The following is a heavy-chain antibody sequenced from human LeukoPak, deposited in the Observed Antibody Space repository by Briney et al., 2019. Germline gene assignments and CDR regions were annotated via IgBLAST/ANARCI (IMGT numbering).Heavy chain of an antibody. D-gene: IGHD6-6*01. J-gene: IGHJ4*02. CDR2: ISSSSSYI. CDR1: GFTFNTYN. Sequence: GGSLRLSCAASGFTFNTYNMNWVRQAPGKGLEWVSSISSSSSYIYYADSVKGRFTISRDNAKNSLYLQMNSLRAEDTAVYYCARDPSIAARPGLYYFDYWGQGTLVTVSS. V-gene: IGHV3-21*01. CDR3: ARDPSIAARPGLYYFDY.